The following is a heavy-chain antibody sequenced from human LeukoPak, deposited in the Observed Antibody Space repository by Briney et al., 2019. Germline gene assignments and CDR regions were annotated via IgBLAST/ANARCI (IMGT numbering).Heavy chain of an antibody. CDR1: GYTFTSYG. CDR2: ISACNGNI. Sequence: ASVKVSCKCSGYTFTSYGISWVRQPPGQGPEWVGWISACNGNINYAQKLQGRVTTTTDASTSTAYMKLRSLRSDDTAVYYSASSSDVLTGDLTPRYYSCMDVWGQGTTVTVSS. D-gene: IGHD3-9*01. V-gene: IGHV1-18*01. J-gene: IGHJ6*02. CDR3: ASSSDVLTGDLTPRYYSCMDV.